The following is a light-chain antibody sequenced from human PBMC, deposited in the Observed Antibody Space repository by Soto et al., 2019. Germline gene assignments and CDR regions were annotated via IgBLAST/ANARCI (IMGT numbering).Light chain of an antibody. Sequence: QLVLTQPPSASGTPGQRVTISCSGSSSNIGNNYVYWYQMVPGTAPKLLIYGNNQRPSGVPDRFSGSRSGTSASLAISGLRSEDEADYYCAAWDDSLSGRGVFGGGTKLTVL. CDR3: AAWDDSLSGRGV. CDR2: GNN. CDR1: SSNIGNNY. V-gene: IGLV1-47*01. J-gene: IGLJ3*02.